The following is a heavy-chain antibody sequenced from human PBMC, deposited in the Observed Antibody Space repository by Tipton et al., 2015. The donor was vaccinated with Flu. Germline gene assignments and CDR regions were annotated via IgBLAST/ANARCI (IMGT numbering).Heavy chain of an antibody. D-gene: IGHD1-26*01. Sequence: SLRLSCAASGFTFSNAWMSWVRQAPGKGLEWVGRIKSKTDGGTTDYAAPVKGRFTISRDDSKNTLYLQMNSLKTEDTAVYYCTTDLYSGSYFAGYWGQGTLVTVSS. CDR1: GFTFSNAW. J-gene: IGHJ4*02. V-gene: IGHV3-15*01. CDR3: TTDLYSGSYFAGY. CDR2: IKSKTDGGTT.